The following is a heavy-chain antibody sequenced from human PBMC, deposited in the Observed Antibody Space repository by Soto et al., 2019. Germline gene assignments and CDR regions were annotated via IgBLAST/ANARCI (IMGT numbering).Heavy chain of an antibody. V-gene: IGHV1-69*01. CDR1: GGTXXXXX. J-gene: IGHJ4*02. D-gene: IGHD4-17*01. Sequence: XQLMQSGAEVKXPGSSVKVSCKASGGTXXXXXINXXXXXXGQGLEWMGGVISLFGTANYAHNFKGRVTITADQSTSTAYMELNSLRSDDTAVYYCAREVGYGDFSAALLDWGQGTLVTVSS. CDR2: VISLFGTA. CDR3: AREVGYGDFSAALLD.